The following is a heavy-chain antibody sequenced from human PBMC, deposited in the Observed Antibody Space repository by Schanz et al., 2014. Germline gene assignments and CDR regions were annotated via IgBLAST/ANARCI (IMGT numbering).Heavy chain of an antibody. V-gene: IGHV3-23*04. CDR1: GFAFSSHD. J-gene: IGHJ4*02. Sequence: EVQLVESGGGLVQPGGSLRLSCVASGFAFSSHDMHWVRQAPGRGLEWVSGITRQGTTYYGDFVRGRFSISRDLSSNTLYLQMNSLRADDSAIYYCAKDHPSSGWPAFDVWGQGTQVTVSS. CDR2: ITRQGTT. CDR3: AKDHPSSGWPAFDV. D-gene: IGHD6-19*01.